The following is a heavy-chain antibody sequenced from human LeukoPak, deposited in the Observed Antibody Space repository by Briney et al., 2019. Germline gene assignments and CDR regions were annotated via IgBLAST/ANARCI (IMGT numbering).Heavy chain of an antibody. CDR1: GGSFSGYY. CDR2: INHSGST. D-gene: IGHD5-18*01. V-gene: IGHV4-34*01. J-gene: IGHJ5*02. Sequence: SETLSLTCAVYGGSFSGYYWSWIRQPPGKGLEWIGEINHSGSTNYNPSLKSRVTISVDTSKNQFSLKVTSVTAADTAVYYCARRLQLWLGWFDPWAREPWSPSPQ. CDR3: ARRLQLWLGWFDP.